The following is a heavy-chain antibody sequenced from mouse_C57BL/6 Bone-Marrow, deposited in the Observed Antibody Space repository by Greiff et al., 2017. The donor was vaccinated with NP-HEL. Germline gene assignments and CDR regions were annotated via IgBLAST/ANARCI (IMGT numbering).Heavy chain of an antibody. CDR3: ARGTTVVAGNWYFDV. CDR2: IHPNRGST. Sequence: QVPLQQPGAALVKPGASVKLSCKASGYTFTSYWMHWVKQRPGQGLEWIGMIHPNRGSTNYNEKFKSKATLTVDKSSSTAYMQLSSLTSEDSAVYYCARGTTVVAGNWYFDVWGTGTTVTVSS. J-gene: IGHJ1*03. CDR1: GYTFTSYW. V-gene: IGHV1-64*01. D-gene: IGHD1-1*01.